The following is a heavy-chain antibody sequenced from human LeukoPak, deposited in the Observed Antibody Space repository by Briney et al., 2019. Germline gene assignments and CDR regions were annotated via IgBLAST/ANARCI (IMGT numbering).Heavy chain of an antibody. Sequence: PGRSLRLSCAASGFTFSSYGMHWVRQAPGKGLEWVAVISYDGSNKYYADSVKGRFTVSRDNSKNTLYLQMNSLRAEDTAVYYCAKGGVEMATILGYWGQGTLVTVSS. CDR1: GFTFSSYG. J-gene: IGHJ4*02. V-gene: IGHV3-30*18. CDR2: ISYDGSNK. D-gene: IGHD5-24*01. CDR3: AKGGVEMATILGY.